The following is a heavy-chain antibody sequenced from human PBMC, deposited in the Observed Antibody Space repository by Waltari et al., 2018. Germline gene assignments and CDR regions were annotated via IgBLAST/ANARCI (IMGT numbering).Heavy chain of an antibody. Sequence: EVQLVESGGGLVQPGGSLRLSCAASGFTFSSYWMSWVRQAPGKGREWVANIKQDGREKYYVDSGKGRFTISRDNAKNALYLQMNSLRAEDTAVYYCARESIAAAVTFEIWGQGTMVTVSS. J-gene: IGHJ3*02. CDR2: IKQDGREK. V-gene: IGHV3-7*01. CDR3: ARESIAAAVTFEI. D-gene: IGHD6-13*01. CDR1: GFTFSSYW.